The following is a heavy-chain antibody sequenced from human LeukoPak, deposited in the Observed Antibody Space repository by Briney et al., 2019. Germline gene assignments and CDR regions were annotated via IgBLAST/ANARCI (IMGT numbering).Heavy chain of an antibody. V-gene: IGHV4-4*02. J-gene: IGHJ4*02. CDR2: VNLQGST. CDR1: GGSITSTNY. CDR3: AREGGPYRPLDY. Sequence: SETLSLTCGVSGGSITSTNYCTWVSQPPGKGLEWIGEVNLQGSTNYNPSLMGRVPLSVDMSKNHISLQLTSVTAADTAVYYCAREGGPYRPLDYSGQGTLVTVSS.